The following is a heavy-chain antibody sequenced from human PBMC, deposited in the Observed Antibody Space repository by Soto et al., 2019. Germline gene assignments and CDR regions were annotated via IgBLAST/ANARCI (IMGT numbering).Heavy chain of an antibody. CDR2: INTNTGNP. CDR1: GYTFTSYA. D-gene: IGHD6-19*01. V-gene: IGHV7-4-1*01. J-gene: IGHJ4*02. Sequence: ASVKVSCKASGYTFTSYAMNWVRHAPGQGLEWMGWINTNTGNPTYAQGFTGRFVFSLDTSVSTAYLQICSLKADDTAVYYCGSGWYHFDYWGQGTLVTVSS. CDR3: GSGWYHFDY.